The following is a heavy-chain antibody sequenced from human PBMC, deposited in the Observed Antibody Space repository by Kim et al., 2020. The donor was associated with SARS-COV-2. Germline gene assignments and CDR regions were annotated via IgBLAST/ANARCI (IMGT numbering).Heavy chain of an antibody. CDR3: ARDKVGQWLVSDYYYGMDV. V-gene: IGHV6-1*01. CDR2: TYYRSKWYN. CDR1: GDSVSSNSAA. Sequence: SQTLSLTCAISGDSVSSNSAAWNWIRQSPSRGLEWLGRTYYRSKWYNDYAVSVKSRITINPDTSKNQFSLQLNSVTPEDTAVYYCARDKVGQWLVSDYYYGMDVWGQGTTVTVSS. J-gene: IGHJ6*02. D-gene: IGHD6-19*01.